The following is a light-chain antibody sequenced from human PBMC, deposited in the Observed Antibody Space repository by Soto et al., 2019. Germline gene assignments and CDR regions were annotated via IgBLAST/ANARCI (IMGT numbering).Light chain of an antibody. J-gene: IGKJ1*01. Sequence: EIVITQSLATLSVSPGGRDTLSCRASQSISDTLAWYQQKPGQAPRLLIHGASTRATGFPARFSGSGSGTDFTLTISSLQSEDFAVYYCQQYNNWPWTFGQGTKVDIK. CDR3: QQYNNWPWT. CDR1: QSISDT. V-gene: IGKV3-15*01. CDR2: GAS.